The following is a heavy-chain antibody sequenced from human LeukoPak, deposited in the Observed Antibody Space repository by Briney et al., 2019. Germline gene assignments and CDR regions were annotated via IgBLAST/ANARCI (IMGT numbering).Heavy chain of an antibody. CDR3: ARHVYVLRFLERFVDYYYGMNV. CDR1: GYTFTSYD. J-gene: IGHJ6*02. V-gene: IGHV1-8*01. CDR2: MNPNSGNT. Sequence: ASVKVSCKASGYTFTSYDINWVRQATGQGLEWMGWMNPNSGNTGYAQKFQGRVTMTRNTSISTVYMGLSSLRSEDTAVYYCARHVYVLRFLERFVDYYYGMNVWGQGTTVTVFS. D-gene: IGHD3-3*01.